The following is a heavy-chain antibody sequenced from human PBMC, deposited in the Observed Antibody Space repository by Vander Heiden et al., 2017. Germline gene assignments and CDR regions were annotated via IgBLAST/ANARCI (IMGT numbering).Heavy chain of an antibody. Sequence: EGQLLESGGGLVQPGASVRLSCATAGFTFGSLSFGCVRQAPGKGLDGIVGISASGDGTNYSASVKGRFTISRDRSERTLSLEMNSLRADDTAVYYCTNPVGDSTGMDVWGQGTTVTVSS. J-gene: IGHJ6*02. V-gene: IGHV3-23*01. D-gene: IGHD2-21*01. CDR2: ISASGDGT. CDR1: GFTFGSLS. CDR3: TNPVGDSTGMDV.